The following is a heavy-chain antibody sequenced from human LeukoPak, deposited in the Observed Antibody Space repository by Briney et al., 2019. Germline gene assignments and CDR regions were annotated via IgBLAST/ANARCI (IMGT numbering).Heavy chain of an antibody. CDR2: ISDGGVST. V-gene: IGHV3-23*01. CDR1: GFTFSNYA. D-gene: IGHD5-24*01. J-gene: IGHJ4*02. CDR3: AKKMGTIRGFDY. Sequence: AGSLRLSCAASGFTFSNYAMSWVRQAPAKRLKWVSAISDGGVSTYHADSVMGRFTVSRDNSKNTLFLQMNSLRAEDTAVYYCAKKMGTIRGFDYWGQGTLVTLSS.